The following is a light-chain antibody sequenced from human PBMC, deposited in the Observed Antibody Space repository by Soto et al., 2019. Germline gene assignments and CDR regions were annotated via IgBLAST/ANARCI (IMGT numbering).Light chain of an antibody. J-gene: IGKJ1*01. Sequence: DIQMTQSPSSLSASVGDSHSITCLASRDITDYLAWYQQKPGQVPKLLVYTASTLQSGVPSRFTASGSGTDFTLTITGLQPEDFATYYCQNYDSAPWTFGQGTKVDIK. CDR3: QNYDSAPWT. CDR1: RDITDY. CDR2: TAS. V-gene: IGKV1-27*01.